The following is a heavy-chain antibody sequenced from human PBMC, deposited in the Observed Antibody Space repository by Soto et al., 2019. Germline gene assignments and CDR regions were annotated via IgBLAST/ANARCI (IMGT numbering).Heavy chain of an antibody. J-gene: IGHJ3*02. CDR1: GFTFDDYA. V-gene: IGHV3-13*01. Sequence: GWSLRLSCAASGFTFDDYAMHWVRQAPGKGLEWVSGIGTAGDTYYPGSVKGRFTISRENAKNSLYLQMNSLRAGDTAVYYCARWSAGNTRAFDIWGQGTMVTVSS. CDR2: IGTAGDT. CDR3: ARWSAGNTRAFDI.